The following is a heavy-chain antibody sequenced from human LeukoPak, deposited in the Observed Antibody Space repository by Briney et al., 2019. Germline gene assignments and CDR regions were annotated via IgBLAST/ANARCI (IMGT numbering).Heavy chain of an antibody. CDR3: ARRGTTVSSSDY. CDR1: GGSISSGSYY. V-gene: IGHV4-61*02. CDR2: IYTSGST. D-gene: IGHD4-17*01. Sequence: SETLSLTCTVSGGSISSGSYYWSWIRQPAGKGLEWIGRIYTSGSTNYNPSLKSRDTISVDTSKNQFSLKLSPVTAADTAVYYCARRGTTVSSSDYWGQGTLVTVSS. J-gene: IGHJ4*02.